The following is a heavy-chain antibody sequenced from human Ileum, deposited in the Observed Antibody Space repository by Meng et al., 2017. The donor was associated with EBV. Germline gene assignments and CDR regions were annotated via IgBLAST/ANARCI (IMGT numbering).Heavy chain of an antibody. CDR3: ARSPYSGSALPFFDY. V-gene: IGHV4-30-4*01. CDR2: IYYSGGT. D-gene: IGHD1-26*01. J-gene: IGHJ4*02. CDR1: LHSFNSPDYH. Sequence: LVKPSQTPSLPSTCPLHSFNSPDYHWSWIRQPPDKGLEWIGYIYYSGGTYYNPSLKSLFSISGDTSNKQFSLKLTSVTAADTAVYYCARSPYSGSALPFFDYWGQGSLVPVSS.